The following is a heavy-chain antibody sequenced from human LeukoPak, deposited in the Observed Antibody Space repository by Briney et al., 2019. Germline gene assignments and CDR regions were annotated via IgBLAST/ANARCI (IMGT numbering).Heavy chain of an antibody. V-gene: IGHV3-7*03. CDR2: IKQDGSEK. D-gene: IGHD6-13*01. J-gene: IGHJ4*02. Sequence: GGSLRLSCAASGFTFSSYWMSWVRQAPGKGLEWVANIKQDGSEKYYVDSVKGRFTISRDNAKNSLYLQMNSLRAEDTALYYRARGLAAAGTAYWGQGTLVTVSS. CDR1: GFTFSSYW. CDR3: ARGLAAAGTAY.